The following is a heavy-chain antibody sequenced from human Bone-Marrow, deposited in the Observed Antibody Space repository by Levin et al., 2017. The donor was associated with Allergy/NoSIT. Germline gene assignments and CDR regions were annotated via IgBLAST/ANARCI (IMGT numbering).Heavy chain of an antibody. D-gene: IGHD1-26*01. V-gene: IGHV4-39*01. J-gene: IGHJ4*02. CDR2: IYYSGST. CDR3: AKSGGSFDY. CDR1: GGSISSSSYY. Sequence: SETLSLTCTVSGGSISSSSYYWGWIRQPPGKGLEWIGSIYYSGSTYYNPSLKSRVTISVDTSKNQFSLKLSSVTAADTAVYYCAKSGGSFDYWGQGTLVTVSS.